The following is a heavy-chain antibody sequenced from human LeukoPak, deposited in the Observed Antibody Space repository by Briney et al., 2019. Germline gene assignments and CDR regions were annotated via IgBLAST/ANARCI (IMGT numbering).Heavy chain of an antibody. D-gene: IGHD1-26*01. CDR3: ARAASSYDFDY. V-gene: IGHV4-39*07. Sequence: PSETLSLTCTVSGGSVSSSNYYWGWIRQPPGKGLEWIGSIYYSGSTNYNPSLKSRVTISVDTSKNQFSLKLSSVTAADTAVYYCARAASSYDFDYWGQGTLVTVSS. CDR1: GGSVSSSNYY. CDR2: IYYSGST. J-gene: IGHJ4*02.